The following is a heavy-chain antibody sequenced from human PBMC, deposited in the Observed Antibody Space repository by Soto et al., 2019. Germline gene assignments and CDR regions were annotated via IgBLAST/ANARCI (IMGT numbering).Heavy chain of an antibody. D-gene: IGHD3-22*01. CDR2: INSDGSST. CDR3: ARAIGYYGIDV. V-gene: IGHV3-74*01. CDR1: GFTFSNCW. Sequence: GGSLRLCCAASGFTFSNCWMHWVRQAPGMGLVWVSHINSDGSSTTYADSVKGRFTISRDNAKNTLYLQMNSLRAEDTAVYYCARAIGYYGIDVWGQGTTVTVSS. J-gene: IGHJ6*02.